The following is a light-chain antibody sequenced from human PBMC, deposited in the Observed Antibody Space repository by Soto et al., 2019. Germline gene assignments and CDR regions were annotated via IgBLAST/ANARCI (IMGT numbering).Light chain of an antibody. V-gene: IGKV1-12*01. Sequence: DIPMNQSPSSVAASVGDRSTTPFWGSQGISSWLAWYQQKPGKAPKLLIYAASSLQSGVPSRFSGSGSGTDFTLTISSLQPEDFATYYCQQANSPLFTFGPGTKVDIK. CDR2: AAS. J-gene: IGKJ3*01. CDR1: QGISSW. CDR3: QQANSPLFT.